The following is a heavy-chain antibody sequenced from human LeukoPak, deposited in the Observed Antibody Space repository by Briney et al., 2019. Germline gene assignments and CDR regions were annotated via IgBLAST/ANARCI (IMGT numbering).Heavy chain of an antibody. CDR1: GFTFNAYG. V-gene: IGHV3-30*02. D-gene: IGHD3-22*01. Sequence: GGSLRLSCAAPGFTFNAYGMHWVRQAPGKGLEWVAYIQYDGSNQQYADSVKGRFSISRDSSKNILYLQMNSLRADDTAVYYCARDERYDSSGYPFDYWGQGALVTVSS. CDR3: ARDERYDSSGYPFDY. CDR2: IQYDGSNQ. J-gene: IGHJ4*02.